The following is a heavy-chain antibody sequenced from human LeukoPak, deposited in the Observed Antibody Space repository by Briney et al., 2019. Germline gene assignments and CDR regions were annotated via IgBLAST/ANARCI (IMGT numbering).Heavy chain of an antibody. J-gene: IGHJ5*02. CDR2: ISSRSSYI. CDR1: GFTFSNSA. D-gene: IGHD3-10*01. Sequence: GGPLRLSCAASGFTFSNSAMSWVRQAPGKGLEGVSSISSRSSYIYYADSVKGRFTISRDNAKNSLYLQMNSLRAEDPAVYYCARVIKNLGSWFAPCGQGTLVTVSS. V-gene: IGHV3-21*01. CDR3: ARVIKNLGSWFAP.